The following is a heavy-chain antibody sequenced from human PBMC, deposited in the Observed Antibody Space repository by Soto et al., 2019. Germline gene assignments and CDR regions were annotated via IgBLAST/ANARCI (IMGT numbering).Heavy chain of an antibody. D-gene: IGHD6-19*01. CDR1: GYSISSGYY. V-gene: IGHV4-38-2*01. Sequence: SETLSLTCAVSGYSISSGYYWGCIRQPPGKGLDWIGSIYHSGSTYYNPSLKSRVTISVDTSKNQFSLKLSSVTAADTAVYYCARDDSSGWLGDYYYGMDVWGQGTTVTVYS. J-gene: IGHJ6*02. CDR2: IYHSGST. CDR3: ARDDSSGWLGDYYYGMDV.